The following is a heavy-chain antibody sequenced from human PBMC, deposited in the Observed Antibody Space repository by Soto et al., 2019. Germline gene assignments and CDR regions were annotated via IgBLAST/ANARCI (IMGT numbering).Heavy chain of an antibody. J-gene: IGHJ4*02. Sequence: GGSLRLSCAASGFTFSSYAMSWVRQAPGKGLEWVSAISGSGGSTYYADSVEGRFTISRDNSKNTLYLQMNSLRAEDTAVYYCAKTKGYEKSLYFDYWGQGTLVTVSS. CDR1: GFTFSSYA. D-gene: IGHD2-8*01. CDR2: ISGSGGST. CDR3: AKTKGYEKSLYFDY. V-gene: IGHV3-23*01.